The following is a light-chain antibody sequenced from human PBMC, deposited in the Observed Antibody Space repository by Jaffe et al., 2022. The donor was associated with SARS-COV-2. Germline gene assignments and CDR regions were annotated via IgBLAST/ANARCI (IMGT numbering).Light chain of an antibody. V-gene: IGKV1-39*01. CDR2: GAS. CDR3: QQSYAFPLT. Sequence: DIQLTQSPSSLSASVGDRVSITCRASQNINRHLHWYQQRPEKAPKLLISGASSLQSGVPSRFSGSGSGTEFTLTISSLQPEDFATYSCQQSYAFPLTFGGGTKVEIK. J-gene: IGKJ4*01. CDR1: QNINRH.